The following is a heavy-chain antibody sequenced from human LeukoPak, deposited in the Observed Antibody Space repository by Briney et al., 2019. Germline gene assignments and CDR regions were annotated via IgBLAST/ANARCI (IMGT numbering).Heavy chain of an antibody. CDR3: GGRRNY. J-gene: IGHJ4*02. CDR2: IKQDGSEK. D-gene: IGHD1-26*01. CDR1: GFTFSSHW. V-gene: IGHV3-7*01. Sequence: GGSLRLSCAASGFTFSSHWMSWVRQAPGKGLEWVANIKQDGSEKYYVDSVKGRFTISRDNAKNSLYLQMNSLRAEDTAVYYYGGRRNYWGQGTLVTVSS.